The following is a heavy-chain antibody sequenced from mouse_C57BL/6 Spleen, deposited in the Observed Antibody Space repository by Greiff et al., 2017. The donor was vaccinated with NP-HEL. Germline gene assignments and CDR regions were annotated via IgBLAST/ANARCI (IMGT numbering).Heavy chain of an antibody. CDR2: IDPETGGT. CDR3: TRFTTVVAKDWYFDV. J-gene: IGHJ1*03. CDR1: GYTFTDYE. V-gene: IGHV1-15*01. D-gene: IGHD1-1*01. Sequence: VQLQQSGAELVRPGASVTLSCKASGYTFTDYEMHWVKQTPVHGLEWIGAIDPETGGTAYNQKFKGKAILTADKSSSTAYMELRSLTAEESAVYYCTRFTTVVAKDWYFDVWGTGTTVTVSS.